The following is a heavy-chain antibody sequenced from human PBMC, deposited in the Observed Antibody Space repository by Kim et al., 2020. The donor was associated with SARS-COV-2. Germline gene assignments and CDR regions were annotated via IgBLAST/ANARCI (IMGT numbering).Heavy chain of an antibody. Sequence: SETLSLTCTVSGGSISSGGYYWSWIRQHPGKGLEWIGYNYYNGSTYYNPSLKSLVTISVDTSKNQFSLKLSSVTAADTAVYYCASVGRGTMVDYYYGMDVWGQGTTVTVSS. J-gene: IGHJ6*02. D-gene: IGHD3-10*01. CDR2: NYYNGST. V-gene: IGHV4-31*01. CDR3: ASVGRGTMVDYYYGMDV. CDR1: GGSISSGGYY.